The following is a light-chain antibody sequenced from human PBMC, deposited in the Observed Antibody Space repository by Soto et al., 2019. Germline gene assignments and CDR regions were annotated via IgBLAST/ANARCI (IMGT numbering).Light chain of an antibody. V-gene: IGKV1-8*01. CDR2: AAS. CDR1: QGISSY. CDR3: QQDYSYPLT. Sequence: IRMTQSPSSFSASTGDRVTITCRARQGISSYLAWYQQKPGKAPQLLIYAASTLQSGVPSRFSGSGSGTDFTLTISCLQSEDFAAYYCQQDYSYPLTFGGGTTVEIK. J-gene: IGKJ4*02.